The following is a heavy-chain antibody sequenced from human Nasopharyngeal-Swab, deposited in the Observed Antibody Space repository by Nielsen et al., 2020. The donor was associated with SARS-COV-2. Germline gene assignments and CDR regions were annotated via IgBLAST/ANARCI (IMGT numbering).Heavy chain of an antibody. V-gene: IGHV3-7*01. Sequence: GESLKISCAASGFTFSSYWMSWVRQAPGKGLEWVANIKQDGSEKYYVDSVKGRFTISRDNAKNSLYLQMNSLRAEDTAVYYCARESGLRFFDYYYYYMDVWGKGTTVTVSS. J-gene: IGHJ6*03. CDR2: IKQDGSEK. CDR1: GFTFSSYW. D-gene: IGHD3-3*01. CDR3: ARESGLRFFDYYYYYMDV.